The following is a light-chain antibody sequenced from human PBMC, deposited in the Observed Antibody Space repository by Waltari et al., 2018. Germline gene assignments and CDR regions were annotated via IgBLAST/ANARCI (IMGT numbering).Light chain of an antibody. J-gene: IGLJ1*01. CDR1: NIESKS. V-gene: IGLV3-21*01. Sequence: SYVLTQPPSVSVAPGETARITCGGNNIESKSVHWYRQRPGQAPVVVISYDNDRAAGIPERFSCANAGNTATLTNSRGEAGDEADYYCQVWDANTDPGVFGTGTEVTVL. CDR3: QVWDANTDPGV. CDR2: YDN.